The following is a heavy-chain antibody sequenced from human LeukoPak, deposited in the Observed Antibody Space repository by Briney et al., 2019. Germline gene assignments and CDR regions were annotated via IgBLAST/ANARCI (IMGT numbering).Heavy chain of an antibody. CDR2: IYYSGST. Sequence: SETLSLTCAVYGGSFSGYYWSWIRQPPGKGLEWIGYIYYSGSTNYNPSLKSRVTISVDTSKNQFSLKLSSVTAADTAVYYCASSYGSGSCYKVNYWGQGTLVTVSS. CDR3: ASSYGSGSCYKVNY. V-gene: IGHV4-59*01. CDR1: GGSFSGYY. J-gene: IGHJ4*02. D-gene: IGHD3-10*01.